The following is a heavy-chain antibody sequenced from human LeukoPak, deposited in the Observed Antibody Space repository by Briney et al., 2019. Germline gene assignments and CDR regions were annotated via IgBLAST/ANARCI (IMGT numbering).Heavy chain of an antibody. CDR3: AREGDGYNLS. CDR2: IIPIFRTA. J-gene: IGHJ5*02. V-gene: IGHV1-69*05. Sequence: SVKVSCKASGGTFSSYAISWVRQAPGQGLEWMGRIIPIFRTANYAQKFQDRVTITTDESTSTAYMELSSLRSDDTAVYYCAREGDGYNLSWGQGTLVTVSS. CDR1: GGTFSSYA. D-gene: IGHD5-24*01.